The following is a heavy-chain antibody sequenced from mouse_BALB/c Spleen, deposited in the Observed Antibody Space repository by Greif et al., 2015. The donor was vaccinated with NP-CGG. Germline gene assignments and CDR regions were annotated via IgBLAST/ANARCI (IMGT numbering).Heavy chain of an antibody. Sequence: DVMLVESGGGLVKPGGSLKLSCAASGFTFSSYAMSWVRQTPEKRLEWVASISSGGSTYYPDSVKGRFTISRDNARNILYLQMSSLRSEDTAMYYCASEGYDGYYWYFDVWGAGTTVTVSS. J-gene: IGHJ1*01. CDR3: ASEGYDGYYWYFDV. D-gene: IGHD2-3*01. V-gene: IGHV5-6-5*01. CDR2: ISSGGST. CDR1: GFTFSSYA.